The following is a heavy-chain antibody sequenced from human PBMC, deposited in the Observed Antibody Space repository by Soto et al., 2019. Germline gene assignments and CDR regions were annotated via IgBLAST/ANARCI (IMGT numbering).Heavy chain of an antibody. J-gene: IGHJ5*01. V-gene: IGHV3-30*18. CDR1: GFTFSNYA. CDR3: AKALVSFVYSSFPILFDS. CDR2: ISDAGNNR. Sequence: QVQLVDSGGGVFQPGGSLRLSCEDSGFTFSNYAMHWVRQHPGKWLQGVGFISDAGNNRYYADSVKGRFTISRDNSKDNLFLEMSRLRGADTAVYSCAKALVSFVYSSFPILFDSWGPGTLVTVS. D-gene: IGHD6-19*01.